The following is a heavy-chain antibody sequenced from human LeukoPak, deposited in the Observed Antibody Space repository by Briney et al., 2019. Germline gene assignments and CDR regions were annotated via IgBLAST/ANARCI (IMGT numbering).Heavy chain of an antibody. D-gene: IGHD3-10*01. Sequence: SETLSLTRAVYGGSFSGYYWSWIRQPPGKGLEWIGEINHSGSTNYNPSLKSRVTISVDTSKNQFSLKLSSVTAADTAVYYCARVLGGVTMVRGPYPMVDYWGQGTLVTVSS. V-gene: IGHV4-34*01. CDR1: GGSFSGYY. CDR2: INHSGST. J-gene: IGHJ4*02. CDR3: ARVLGGVTMVRGPYPMVDY.